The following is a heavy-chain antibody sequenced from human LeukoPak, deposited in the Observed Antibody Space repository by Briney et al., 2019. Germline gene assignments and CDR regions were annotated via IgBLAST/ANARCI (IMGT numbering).Heavy chain of an antibody. D-gene: IGHD6-13*01. CDR1: GFTFSTYS. V-gene: IGHV3-48*02. J-gene: IGHJ4*02. Sequence: AGSLRLSCAASGFTFSTYSMIWVRQAPGKGLEWISYITSTSGTIYYADSVKGRFTISRDNAKNSLFLQMNSLRDEDTAVYYCATDPRPSSSWGQGTLVTVSS. CDR3: ATDPRPSSS. CDR2: ITSTSGTI.